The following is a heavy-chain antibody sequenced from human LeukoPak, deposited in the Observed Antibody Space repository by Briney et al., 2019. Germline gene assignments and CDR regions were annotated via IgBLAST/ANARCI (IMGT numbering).Heavy chain of an antibody. CDR1: GGSISSYY. J-gene: IGHJ4*02. CDR2: IYYSGST. V-gene: IGHV4-59*01. Sequence: PSETLSLTCTVSGGSISSYYWSWIRQPPGKGLEWIGYIYYSGSTNYNPSLKSRVTISVDTSKNQFSLKLSSVTAADTAVYYCARVGSSTSCPDYWGQGTLVTVSS. D-gene: IGHD2-2*01. CDR3: ARVGSSTSCPDY.